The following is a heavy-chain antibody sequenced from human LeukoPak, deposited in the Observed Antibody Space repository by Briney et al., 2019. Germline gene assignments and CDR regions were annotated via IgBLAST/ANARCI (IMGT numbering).Heavy chain of an antibody. Sequence: SETLSLTCAVYGGSFSGYYWSWIRQPPGKGLEWIGEINHSGSTNYNPSLKSRVTISVDTSKNQFSLKLSSVTAADTAVYYCARDRGIAAAADVFDIWGQGTMVTVSS. D-gene: IGHD6-13*01. J-gene: IGHJ3*02. CDR1: GGSFSGYY. V-gene: IGHV4-34*01. CDR3: ARDRGIAAAADVFDI. CDR2: INHSGST.